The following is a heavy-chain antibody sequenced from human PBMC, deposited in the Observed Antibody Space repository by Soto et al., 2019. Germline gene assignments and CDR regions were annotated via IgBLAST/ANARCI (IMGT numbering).Heavy chain of an antibody. D-gene: IGHD5-18*01. J-gene: IGHJ4*02. CDR2: ISTGGSST. V-gene: IGHV3-23*01. CDR3: ARPPGYSYRDYFDH. CDR1: GFTFNNFD. Sequence: EVHLLESGGDLIQPGGSLRLSCAASGFTFNNFDMSWVRQAPGKGLEWVSAISTGGSSTYYADSVKGRFTISRDNSKNPLYLQMNSLRADDTAVYYCARPPGYSYRDYFDHWGQGTLVTVSS.